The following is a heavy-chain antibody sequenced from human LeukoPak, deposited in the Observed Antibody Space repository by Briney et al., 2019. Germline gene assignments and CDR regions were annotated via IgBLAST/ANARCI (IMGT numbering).Heavy chain of an antibody. CDR1: GYTFTSYG. J-gene: IGHJ5*02. D-gene: IGHD6-6*01. CDR3: ARDHIAARPGWFDP. CDR2: ISAYNGNT. V-gene: IGHV1-18*01. Sequence: ASVKVSCKASGYTFTSYGISWVRQAPGQGLEWMGWISAYNGNTNYAQKLQGRVTMTADTSTNTAYMELRSLRSDDTAVYYCARDHIAARPGWFDPWGQGTLVTVSS.